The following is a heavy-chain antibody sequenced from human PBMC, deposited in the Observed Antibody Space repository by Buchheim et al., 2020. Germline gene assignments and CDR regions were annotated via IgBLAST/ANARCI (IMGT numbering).Heavy chain of an antibody. J-gene: IGHJ6*02. D-gene: IGHD6-19*01. V-gene: IGHV3-7*03. CDR2: IKQDGSEK. CDR1: GFTFSSYW. Sequence: EVQLVESGGGLVQPGGSLRLSCAASGFTFSSYWMSWVRQAPGKGLEWVANIKQDGSEKYYVDSVKGRFTISRDNAKNSLYLQMNSLRAEDTAVYYCASLAVAAIRYYYYGMDVWGQGTT. CDR3: ASLAVAAIRYYYYGMDV.